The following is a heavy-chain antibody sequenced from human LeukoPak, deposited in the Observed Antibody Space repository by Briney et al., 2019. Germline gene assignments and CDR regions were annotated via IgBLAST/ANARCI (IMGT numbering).Heavy chain of an antibody. D-gene: IGHD2-15*01. CDR3: AKGSASGRPYYFDY. Sequence: GGSLRLSCAASGFTFSSYAMSWVRQAPGKGLEWVSGITGGGDDTYHADSVKGRFTISRDNSKNTLYLQMSSLRAGNSAIYYCAKGSASGRPYYFDYWGQGILVTVSS. CDR1: GFTFSSYA. V-gene: IGHV3-23*01. CDR2: ITGGGDDT. J-gene: IGHJ4*02.